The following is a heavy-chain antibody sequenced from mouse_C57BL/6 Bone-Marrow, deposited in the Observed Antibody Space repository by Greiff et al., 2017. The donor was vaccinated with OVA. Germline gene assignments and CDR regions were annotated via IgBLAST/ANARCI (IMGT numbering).Heavy chain of an antibody. CDR3: ARNYYGSSYFWFAY. D-gene: IGHD1-1*01. V-gene: IGHV1-72*01. CDR1: GYTFTSYW. CDR2: IDPNSGGT. J-gene: IGHJ3*01. Sequence: LQESGAELVKPGASVKLSCKASGYTFTSYWMRWVKQRPGRGLEWIGRIDPNSGGTKYNEKFKSKATLTVDKPSSTAYMQLSSLTSEDSAVYYCARNYYGSSYFWFAYWGQGTLVTVSA.